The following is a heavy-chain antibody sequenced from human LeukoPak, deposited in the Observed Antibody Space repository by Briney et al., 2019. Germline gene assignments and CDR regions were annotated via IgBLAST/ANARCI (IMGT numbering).Heavy chain of an antibody. Sequence: SETLSLTCTVSGGSISSYYWSWIRQPAGKGLEWIGRIYTSGSTNYNPSLKSRVTMSVDTSKNQFSLKLSSVTAADTAVYYCARDLGYCSSTSCRRDYYMDVWGKGTTVTVSS. CDR3: ARDLGYCSSTSCRRDYYMDV. V-gene: IGHV4-4*07. D-gene: IGHD2-2*01. CDR1: GGSISSYY. J-gene: IGHJ6*03. CDR2: IYTSGST.